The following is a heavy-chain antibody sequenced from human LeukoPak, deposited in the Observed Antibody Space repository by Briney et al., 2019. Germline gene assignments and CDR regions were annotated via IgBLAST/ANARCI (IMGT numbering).Heavy chain of an antibody. J-gene: IGHJ5*02. V-gene: IGHV4-34*01. Sequence: SETLSLTCAVYGGSFSGYYWSWLRQPPGKGLEWIGEINHSGSTNYNPSLKSRVTISVDTSKNQFSLKLSSVTAADTAVYYCARGRRYCSSASCSNNWFDPWGQGTLVTASS. CDR2: INHSGST. CDR1: GGSFSGYY. CDR3: ARGRRYCSSASCSNNWFDP. D-gene: IGHD2-2*01.